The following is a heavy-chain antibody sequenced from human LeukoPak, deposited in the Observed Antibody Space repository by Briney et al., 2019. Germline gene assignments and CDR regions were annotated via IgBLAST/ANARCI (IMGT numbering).Heavy chain of an antibody. CDR3: ARAYSYIFDY. CDR1: GGTFSSYA. CDR2: IIPIFGTA. D-gene: IGHD5-18*01. J-gene: IGHJ4*02. V-gene: IGHV1-69*01. Sequence: AASVKVSCKASGGTFSSYAISWVRQAPGQGLEWMGGIIPIFGTANYAQKFQGRVTITADESTSTAYIELSSLISEDTAVYCCARAYSYIFDYWGQGTLVTVCS.